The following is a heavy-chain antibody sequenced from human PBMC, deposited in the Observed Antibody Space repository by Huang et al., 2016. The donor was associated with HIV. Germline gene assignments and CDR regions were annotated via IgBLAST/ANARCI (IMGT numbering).Heavy chain of an antibody. CDR2: IIPRVRAP. Sequence: QVQLEQSGPAVRKPGSSVKVSCQASGGSFSDQIISWVRQAPGQRFEWRGVIIPRVRAPAYAQEFKGRVTMTADESTATIYMELNSLTSEDTAVYYCAMSLRYQYDSRSYWGRYFDYWGQGTLVTVSS. CDR1: GGSFSDQI. V-gene: IGHV1-69*01. D-gene: IGHD3-16*01. CDR3: AMSLRYQYDSRSYWGRYFDY. J-gene: IGHJ4*02.